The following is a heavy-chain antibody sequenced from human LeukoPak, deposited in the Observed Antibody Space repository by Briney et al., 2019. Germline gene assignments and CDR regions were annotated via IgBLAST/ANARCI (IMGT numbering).Heavy chain of an antibody. CDR2: ISSSSSDI. Sequence: GGSLRLSCTTSGFTFSSYTMNWVRQVPGKGLDWVSSISSSSSDIYYADSVKGRFTIFRDNAKNSVYLQMNSLRAEDTAVYYCARAMAVPANNDYWGQGTLVTVSS. D-gene: IGHD5-24*01. V-gene: IGHV3-21*01. CDR3: ARAMAVPANNDY. CDR1: GFTFSSYT. J-gene: IGHJ4*02.